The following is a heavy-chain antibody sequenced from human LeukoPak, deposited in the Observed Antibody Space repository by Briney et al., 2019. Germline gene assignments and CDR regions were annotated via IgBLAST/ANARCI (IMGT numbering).Heavy chain of an antibody. V-gene: IGHV1-18*01. D-gene: IGHD3-10*01. CDR1: GYTFTSYG. CDR2: ISAYNGNT. J-gene: IGHJ4*02. Sequence: VSVKASCKASGYTFTSYGISWVRQAPGQGLEWMGWISAYNGNTNYAQKLQGRVTMTTDTSTSAAYMELRSLRSDDTAVYYCARQVWDYYGSGTYYPFDYWGQGTLVTVSS. CDR3: ARQVWDYYGSGTYYPFDY.